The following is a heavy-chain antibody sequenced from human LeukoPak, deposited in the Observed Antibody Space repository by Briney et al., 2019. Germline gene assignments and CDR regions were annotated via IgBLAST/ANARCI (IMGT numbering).Heavy chain of an antibody. V-gene: IGHV1-2*02. J-gene: IGHJ4*02. D-gene: IGHD6-13*01. CDR2: TNPDSGGT. CDR1: VYTFTGYY. CDR3: GRVRVDSSWYGLDY. Sequence: ASVKVSCKPSVYTFTGYYILWVHQAPGQGRTGMGWTNPDSGGTNYAQKHQGRVTMNRDTYISADFMELSGLRPDHTAVFYCGRVRVDSSWYGLDYWGQGTVVSVSS.